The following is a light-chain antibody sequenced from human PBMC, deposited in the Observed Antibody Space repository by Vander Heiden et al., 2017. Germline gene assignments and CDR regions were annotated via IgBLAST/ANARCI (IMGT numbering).Light chain of an antibody. Sequence: DIVLPQSPGTLSLSPGERATLSCRASQSVSSSYLAWYQQKPGQAPRLLIYGASSRATGIPDRFSGSGSGTDFTLTISRLDPEDFAVYYCQQYGSSPLYTFGQGTKLEIK. CDR2: GAS. CDR1: QSVSSSY. J-gene: IGKJ2*01. CDR3: QQYGSSPLYT. V-gene: IGKV3-20*01.